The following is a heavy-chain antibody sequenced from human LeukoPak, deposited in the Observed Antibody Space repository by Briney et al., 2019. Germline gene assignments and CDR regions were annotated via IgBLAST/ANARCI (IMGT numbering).Heavy chain of an antibody. CDR1: GFTFSSTW. CDR2: ITSDGGST. CDR3: AKAPVTSCRGAYCYPFDS. J-gene: IGHJ4*02. V-gene: IGHV3-74*03. Sequence: GGSLRLSCAASGFTFSSTWMHWVRHVPGKGLVWVARITSDGGSTTYAESVKGRFTISRDNAKNTLYLQMNSLRAEDAAVYFCAKAPVTSCRGAYCYPFDSWGQGTLVTVSS. D-gene: IGHD2-21*01.